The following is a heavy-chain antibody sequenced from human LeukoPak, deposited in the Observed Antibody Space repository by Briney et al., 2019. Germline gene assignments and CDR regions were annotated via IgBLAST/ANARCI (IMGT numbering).Heavy chain of an antibody. CDR2: IYPDDSDT. CDR1: GYSFTTDW. Sequence: GESLKISCKGSGYSFTTDWIGWVRQMPGKGLEWMGIIYPDDSDTRYSPSFQGHVTISVDKSINTAYLQWSSLKATDTAIYYCARLECSSTTCPFAYWGQGTLVTVSS. J-gene: IGHJ4*02. CDR3: ARLECSSTTCPFAY. D-gene: IGHD2-2*01. V-gene: IGHV5-51*01.